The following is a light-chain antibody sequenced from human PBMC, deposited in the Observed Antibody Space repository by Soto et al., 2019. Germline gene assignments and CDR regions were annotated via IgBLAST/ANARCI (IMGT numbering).Light chain of an antibody. CDR3: QQYSSDST. V-gene: IGKV1-5*03. Sequence: DIQMTQSPSTLSASVGDRVTITCRASQSVSSWLAWYQQKPGKAPKLLIHKASSLESGVPLRFSGSGSGTEFTLTISSLQPDDFATYYCQQYSSDSTFGRGTKVDIK. CDR1: QSVSSW. CDR2: KAS. J-gene: IGKJ4*01.